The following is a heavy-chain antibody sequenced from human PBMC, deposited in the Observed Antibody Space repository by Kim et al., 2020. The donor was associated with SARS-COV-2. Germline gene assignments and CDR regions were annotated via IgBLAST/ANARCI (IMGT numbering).Heavy chain of an antibody. CDR3: ARGRGYSSGLQGMGWFDP. Sequence: SETLSLTCAVYGGSFSGYYWSWIRQPPGKGLEWIGEINHSGSTNYNPSLKSRVTISVDTSKNQFSLKLSSVTAADTAVYYCARGRGYSSGLQGMGWFDPWCQGTLVTVSS. CDR1: GGSFSGYY. V-gene: IGHV4-34*01. D-gene: IGHD6-19*01. CDR2: INHSGST. J-gene: IGHJ5*02.